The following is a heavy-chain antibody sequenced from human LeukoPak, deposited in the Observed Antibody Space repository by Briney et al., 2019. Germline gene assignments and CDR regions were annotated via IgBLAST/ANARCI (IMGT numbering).Heavy chain of an antibody. CDR3: ARKPVYDYVWGSYRYPDAFDI. CDR1: GFTFSSYS. J-gene: IGHJ3*02. CDR2: ISSSSSYI. D-gene: IGHD3-16*02. Sequence: GGSLRLSCAASGFTFSSYSMNWVRQAPGKGLEWVSSISSSSSYIYYADSVKGRFTISRDNAKNSLYLQMNSLRAEDTAVYYCARKPVYDYVWGSYRYPDAFDIWGQGTMVTVSS. V-gene: IGHV3-21*04.